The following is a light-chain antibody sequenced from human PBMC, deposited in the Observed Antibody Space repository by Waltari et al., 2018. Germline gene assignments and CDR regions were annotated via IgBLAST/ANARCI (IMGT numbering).Light chain of an antibody. CDR1: QSISSW. V-gene: IGKV1-5*03. Sequence: DIQMTQSPSTLSASIVDRVTITCRASQSISSWLAWYQQKPGKAPKLLIYKASSLESGVPSRFSGSGSGTEFTLTISSLQPDDFGTYYCQQYNSYRTFGPGTKVEI. J-gene: IGKJ1*01. CDR2: KAS. CDR3: QQYNSYRT.